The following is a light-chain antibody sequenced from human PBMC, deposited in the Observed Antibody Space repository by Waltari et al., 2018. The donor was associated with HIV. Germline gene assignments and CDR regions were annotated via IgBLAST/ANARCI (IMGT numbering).Light chain of an antibody. Sequence: QSALTQPHSVSGSPGQSVTISCPGTSSDIGGYTYVSWYRQFPGKAPSVIIHDVNKRPSGVPDRFSGSKSGNTASLTISGLQTDDEADYYCCSYAGNSDVVFGGGTTLTVL. V-gene: IGLV2-11*01. CDR1: SSDIGGYTY. CDR2: DVN. CDR3: CSYAGNSDVV. J-gene: IGLJ2*01.